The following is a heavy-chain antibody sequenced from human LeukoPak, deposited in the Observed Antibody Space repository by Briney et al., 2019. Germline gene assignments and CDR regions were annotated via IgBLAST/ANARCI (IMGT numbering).Heavy chain of an antibody. CDR3: ARHRGYSGYDSQYFDY. J-gene: IGHJ4*02. CDR1: GGSISSYY. D-gene: IGHD5-12*01. CDR2: IYYSGST. Sequence: SETLSLTCTVSGGSISSYYWSWIRQPPGKGLEYIGYIYYSGSTNYNPSLKSRVTISVDTSKNQFSLKLSSVTAADTAVYYCARHRGYSGYDSQYFDYWGQGTLVTVSS. V-gene: IGHV4-59*08.